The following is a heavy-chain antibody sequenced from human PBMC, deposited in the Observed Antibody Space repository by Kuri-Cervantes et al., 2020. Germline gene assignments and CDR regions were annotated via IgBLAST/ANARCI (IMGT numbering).Heavy chain of an antibody. D-gene: IGHD5-18*01. V-gene: IGHV4-61*02. J-gene: IGHJ6*02. CDR3: ARGSDTGYYYGMDV. CDR1: GGSISSGSYY. CDR2: IYTSGST. Sequence: SETLSFTCTVSGGSISSGSYYWSWIRQPAGKGLEWIGRIYTSGSTNYNPSLKSRVTISVDTSKNQFSLKLSSVTAADTAVYYCARGSDTGYYYGMDVWGQGTTVTVSS.